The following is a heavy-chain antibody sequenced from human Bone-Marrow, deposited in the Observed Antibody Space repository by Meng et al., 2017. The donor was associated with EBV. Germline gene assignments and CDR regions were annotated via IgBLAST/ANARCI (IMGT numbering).Heavy chain of an antibody. CDR3: LLQVQDDDY. J-gene: IGHJ4*02. CDR2: IYHSRST. D-gene: IGHD1-1*01. V-gene: IGHV4-4*02. Sequence: QVHLEKSGPGRWKPSGALSFTCAVSGGSISSSNWWRWVRQPPGKGLDWIGEIYHSRSTNYNPSLKSRVTISVDKSKNQFSLKLSSVTAADTAVYYCLLQVQDDDYWGQGTLVTVSS. CDR1: GGSISSSNW.